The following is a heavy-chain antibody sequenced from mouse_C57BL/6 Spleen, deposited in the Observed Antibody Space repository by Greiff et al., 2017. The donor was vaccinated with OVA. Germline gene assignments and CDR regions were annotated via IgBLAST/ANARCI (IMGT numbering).Heavy chain of an antibody. D-gene: IGHD2-5*01. CDR1: GFTFSSYA. CDR2: ISDGGSYT. V-gene: IGHV5-4*01. CDR3: AREGISNYAHGYFDV. Sequence: EVKLVESGGGLVKPGGSLKLSCAASGFTFSSYAMSWVRQTPEKRLEWVATISDGGSYTYYPDNVKGRFTISRDNAKNNLYLQMSHLKSEDTAMYYCAREGISNYAHGYFDVWGTGTTVTVSS. J-gene: IGHJ1*03.